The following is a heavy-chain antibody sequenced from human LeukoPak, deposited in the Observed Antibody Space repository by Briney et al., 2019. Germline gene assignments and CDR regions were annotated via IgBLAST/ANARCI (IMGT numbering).Heavy chain of an antibody. CDR1: GYTFASYG. Sequence: APVKVSCKASGYTFASYGINWVRQAPGQGLEWMGRITTYNGKTNYAQKFQARVTMTTDTSTNTAFMELRSLRSDDTALYYCARDLRGNVHFDYWGQGTLVTVSS. CDR2: ITTYNGKT. CDR3: ARDLRGNVHFDY. J-gene: IGHJ4*02. D-gene: IGHD3-10*01. V-gene: IGHV1-18*01.